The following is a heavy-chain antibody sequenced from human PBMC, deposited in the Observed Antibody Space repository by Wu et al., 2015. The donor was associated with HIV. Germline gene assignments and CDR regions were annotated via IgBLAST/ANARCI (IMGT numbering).Heavy chain of an antibody. J-gene: IGHJ6*02. CDR2: IIPIFGTA. CDR1: GGTFGSYA. D-gene: IGHD6-13*01. Sequence: QVQLVQSGAEVKKPGSSVKVSCKASGGTFGSYAISWVRQAPGQGLEWMGGIIPIFGTANYAQKFLGRVTITTDESTSTAYMELSSLRSEDTAVYYCASAAAAGTGVYYYYGMDVWGQGTTVTVSS. CDR3: ASAAAAGTGVYYYYGMDV. V-gene: IGHV1-69*05.